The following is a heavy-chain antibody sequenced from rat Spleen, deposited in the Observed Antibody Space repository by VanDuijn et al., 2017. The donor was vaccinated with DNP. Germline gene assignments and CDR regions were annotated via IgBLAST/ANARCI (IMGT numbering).Heavy chain of an antibody. Sequence: EVQLQESGPGLVKTSQSLSLTCSVTGYSITSSYRWNWIRKFPGNKLEWMGYIHSAGSTQYNPSLKGRISITVDTSKNQFFLRVNSVTTDDTATYYCARFGSTVATWYFDFWGQGTLVTVSS. CDR2: IHSAGST. V-gene: IGHV3-3*01. CDR3: ARFGSTVATWYFDF. CDR1: GYSITSSYR. J-gene: IGHJ3*01. D-gene: IGHD1-3*01.